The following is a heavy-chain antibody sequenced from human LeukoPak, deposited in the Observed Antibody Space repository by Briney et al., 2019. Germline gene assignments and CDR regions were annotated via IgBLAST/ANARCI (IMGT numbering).Heavy chain of an antibody. CDR3: ARGPGGVTTVLDY. CDR2: ISYSGYT. J-gene: IGHJ4*02. V-gene: IGHV4-59*12. CDR1: GGSISGFY. Sequence: SETLSLTCTVSGGSISGFYWSWFRQPPGKGLEWIGYISYSGYTNYNPSLKSRVTISVDTSKNQFSLKLSSVTAADTAVYYCARGPGGVTTVLDYWGQGTLVTVSS. D-gene: IGHD4-17*01.